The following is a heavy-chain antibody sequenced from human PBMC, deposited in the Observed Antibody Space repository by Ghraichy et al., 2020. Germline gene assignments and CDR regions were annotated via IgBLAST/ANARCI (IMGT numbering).Heavy chain of an antibody. D-gene: IGHD5-12*01. V-gene: IGHV3-30*02. CDR3: AKQGTRGVATTDY. J-gene: IGHJ4*02. Sequence: GGSLRLSCAASGFTFSSYGMHWVRQPPGKGLEWVAFIRFEGSNKYYANSVTGRFTVSRDNSKNTLYLQMNSLRTEDTALYFCAKQGTRGVATTDYWGQGTLVTASS. CDR2: IRFEGSNK. CDR1: GFTFSSYG.